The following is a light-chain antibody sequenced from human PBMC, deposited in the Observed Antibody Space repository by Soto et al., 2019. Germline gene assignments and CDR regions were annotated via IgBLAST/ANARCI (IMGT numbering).Light chain of an antibody. J-gene: IGLJ2*01. CDR1: SSNIGSNT. Sequence: QSVLTQPPSASGTPGQRVTISCSGSSSNIGSNTVNWYQQLPGTAPKLLIYSNNQRPSGVPDRFSGSKSGTSASLAISGLQYEDEADYYCAASDDTLNGVVFGGGTKLTVL. CDR3: AASDDTLNGVV. CDR2: SNN. V-gene: IGLV1-44*01.